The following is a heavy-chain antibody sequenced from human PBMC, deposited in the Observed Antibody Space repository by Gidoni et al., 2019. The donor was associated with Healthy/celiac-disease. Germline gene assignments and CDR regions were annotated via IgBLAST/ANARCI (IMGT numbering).Heavy chain of an antibody. Sequence: QVQLVQSGADVKTPGSSVKVSCKASGGTFSSYAISWVRQAPGQGLEWMGGIIPIFGTANYAQKFQGRVTITEDESTSTAYMELSSLRYEGTAVYYCARAQRSLVYASPPGYWGQGTLVTVSS. CDR2: IIPIFGTA. V-gene: IGHV1-69*01. CDR3: ARAQRSLVYASPPGY. J-gene: IGHJ4*02. D-gene: IGHD2-8*01. CDR1: GGTFSSYA.